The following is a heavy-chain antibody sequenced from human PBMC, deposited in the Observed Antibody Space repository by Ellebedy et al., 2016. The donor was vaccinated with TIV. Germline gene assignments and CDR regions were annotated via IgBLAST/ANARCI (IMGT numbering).Heavy chain of an antibody. J-gene: IGHJ3*02. CDR1: TFSFRSYW. V-gene: IGHV3-7*01. Sequence: GGSLRLSCAASTFSFRSYWMTWVRQPPGKGLEWVANINQDGSDKYDVDSVRGRFTISRDNAKNSLYLQMNSLRAEDTSVYYCATDGSYGDYRFPAHAFTMWGQGTMVTVSS. CDR3: ATDGSYGDYRFPAHAFTM. CDR2: INQDGSDK. D-gene: IGHD4-17*01.